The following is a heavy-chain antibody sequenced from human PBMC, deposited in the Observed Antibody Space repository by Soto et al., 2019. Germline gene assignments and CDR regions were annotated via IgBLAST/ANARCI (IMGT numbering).Heavy chain of an antibody. CDR3: AKGHGYYYGMDV. V-gene: IGHV3-30*18. Sequence: GGSLRLSCAASGFTFSSYGMHWVRQAPGKGLEWVAVISYDGSNKYYADSVKGRFTISRDNSKNTLYLQMNSLRAEDTAVYYCAKGHGYYYGMDVWGQGTTVTVSS. CDR2: ISYDGSNK. J-gene: IGHJ6*02. CDR1: GFTFSSYG.